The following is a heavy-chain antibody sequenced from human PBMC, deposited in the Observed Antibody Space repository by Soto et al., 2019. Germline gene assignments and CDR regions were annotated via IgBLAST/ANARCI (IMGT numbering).Heavy chain of an antibody. V-gene: IGHV4-59*01. Sequence: SETLSLTCYVSVDSISTYYWSWVRQPPGKGLEWIGYVYYSGSTLYNPSLESRVTLSIDMSKKQVSLKLNSVIAADTAVYYCARTRMIESWIDYWGHGTLVTVSS. J-gene: IGHJ4*01. D-gene: IGHD2-21*01. CDR3: ARTRMIESWIDY. CDR1: VDSISTYY. CDR2: VYYSGST.